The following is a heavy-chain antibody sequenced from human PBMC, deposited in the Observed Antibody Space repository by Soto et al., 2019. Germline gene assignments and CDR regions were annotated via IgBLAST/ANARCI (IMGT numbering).Heavy chain of an antibody. V-gene: IGHV3-30*18. CDR3: AKDAISGNQVWDYFDY. CDR1: GFTFNTYG. D-gene: IGHD7-27*01. J-gene: IGHJ4*02. Sequence: QVQLVESGGAVVQPGKSLRLSCAASGFTFNTYGMYWVRQAPGKGLEWVAAISYDGSNKYHADSVKGRFTISRDNSKNTLDLQMNSLRAEDTAVYYCAKDAISGNQVWDYFDYWGQGTPVTVSS. CDR2: ISYDGSNK.